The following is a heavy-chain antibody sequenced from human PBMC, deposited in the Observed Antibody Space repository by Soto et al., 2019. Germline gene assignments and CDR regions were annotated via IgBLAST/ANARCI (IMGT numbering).Heavy chain of an antibody. CDR1: GGSISSSSYY. V-gene: IGHV4-39*01. Sequence: QLQLQESGPGLVKPSETLSLTCTVSGGSISSSSYYWGWIRQPPGKGLEWIGSIYYSGSTYYHPSLKRRFTISVHTSKNQFSLKLSSVTAADTAVYYCARTRAVWFDPWGQGTLVTVSS. CDR3: ARTRAVWFDP. D-gene: IGHD6-19*01. CDR2: IYYSGST. J-gene: IGHJ5*02.